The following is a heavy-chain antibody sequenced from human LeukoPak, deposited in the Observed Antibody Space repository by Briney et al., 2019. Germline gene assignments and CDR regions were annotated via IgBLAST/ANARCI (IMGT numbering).Heavy chain of an antibody. D-gene: IGHD1-14*01. CDR2: ISHVGTT. V-gene: IGHV4-34*01. J-gene: IGHJ5*02. CDR3: AREPDRIRFDP. Sequence: SETLSLTCAVYGGSFSSYWGWIRQPPGKGLEWIGEISHVGTTKYNPSLKSRVIISVDTSKNQFPLRVTSVTAADTAVYYCAREPDRIRFDPWGQGTLVTVSS. CDR1: GGSFSSY.